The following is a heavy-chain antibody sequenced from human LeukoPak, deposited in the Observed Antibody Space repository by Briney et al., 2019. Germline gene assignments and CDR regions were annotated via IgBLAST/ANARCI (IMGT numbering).Heavy chain of an antibody. CDR3: ARSKACSSGWPSPDAFDI. D-gene: IGHD6-19*01. Sequence: SETLSLTCTVSGGSISSYYWSWIRQPPGKGLEWIGYIYYSGSTNYNPSLKSRVTISVDTSKNQFSLKLSSVTAADTAVYYCARSKACSSGWPSPDAFDIWGQGTMVTVSS. CDR1: GGSISSYY. J-gene: IGHJ3*02. CDR2: IYYSGST. V-gene: IGHV4-59*08.